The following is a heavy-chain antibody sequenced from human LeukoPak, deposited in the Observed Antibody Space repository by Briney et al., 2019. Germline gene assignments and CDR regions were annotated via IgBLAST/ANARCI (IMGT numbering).Heavy chain of an antibody. D-gene: IGHD3-22*01. CDR1: GYTFTSYY. CDR3: ARDKSGHYYDSSGQLDY. J-gene: IGHJ4*02. CDR2: INPSGGST. Sequence: GASVKVSCKASGYTFTSYYMHWVRQAPGQGLEWMGIINPSGGSTSYAQKFQGRVTMTRDTPTSTVYMELSSLRSEDTAVYYCARDKSGHYYDSSGQLDYWGQGTLVTVSS. V-gene: IGHV1-46*01.